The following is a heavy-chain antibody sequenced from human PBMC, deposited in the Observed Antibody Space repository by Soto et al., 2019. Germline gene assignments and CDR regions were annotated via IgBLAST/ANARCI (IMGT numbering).Heavy chain of an antibody. CDR3: ARVSMLPAHAFDS. V-gene: IGHV1-2*04. J-gene: IGHJ3*02. D-gene: IGHD2-8*01. CDR1: GYTFTGYY. CDR2: INPNSGGT. Sequence: GASVKVSCKASGYTFTGYYMHWVRQAPGQGLEWMGWINPNSGGTNYAQKFQGWVTMTRDTSISTAYMELSRLRSDGTAVYYCARVSMLPAHAFDSWGQGTMVTVSS.